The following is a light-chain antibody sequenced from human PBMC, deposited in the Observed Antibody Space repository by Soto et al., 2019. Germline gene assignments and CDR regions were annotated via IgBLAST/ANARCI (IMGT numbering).Light chain of an antibody. J-gene: IGLJ2*01. CDR1: SRDVGGHDY. CDR2: ELS. CDR3: SSYVTGNSLI. V-gene: IGLV2-8*01. Sequence: QSALTQPPSASGSPGQSVTISCTGTSRDVGGHDYVSWYQQHPGKAPKLMIYELSKRPSGVPDRFSGSKSGNTASLTVSGLQAEDEADYYCSSYVTGNSLIFGGGTKETVL.